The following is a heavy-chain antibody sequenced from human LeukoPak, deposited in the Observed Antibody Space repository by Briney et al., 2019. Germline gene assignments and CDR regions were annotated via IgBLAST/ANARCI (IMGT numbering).Heavy chain of an antibody. D-gene: IGHD1/OR15-1a*01. CDR1: GLTLSSDW. CDR3: AGSPNWNKAEYYFDH. J-gene: IGHJ4*02. Sequence: QPGGSLRLSCVYSGLTESGLTLSSDWMSWVRQPPGKGLEWVANINQDTLKKYYLDSVKGRFTIFRDHARNSLYLQMNNLRTEDTAVYFCAGSPNWNKAEYYFDHWGPGTLVLVSS. CDR2: INQDTLKK. V-gene: IGHV3-7*01.